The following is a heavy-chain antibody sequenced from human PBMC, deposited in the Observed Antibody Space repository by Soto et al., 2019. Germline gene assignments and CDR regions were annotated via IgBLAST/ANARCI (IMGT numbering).Heavy chain of an antibody. Sequence: QVQLVQSGAEVKKPGASVKVSCKASGYTFTRYYMHWVRQAPGQGLEWMGIINPSGGSTSYAQKFQGRVTMTRETSTSTVYMELSSLRSEDTAVYYCARGRGLRFLELIWGQGTLVTVSS. J-gene: IGHJ4*02. CDR2: INPSGGST. V-gene: IGHV1-46*01. CDR1: GYTFTRYY. D-gene: IGHD3-3*01. CDR3: ARGRGLRFLELI.